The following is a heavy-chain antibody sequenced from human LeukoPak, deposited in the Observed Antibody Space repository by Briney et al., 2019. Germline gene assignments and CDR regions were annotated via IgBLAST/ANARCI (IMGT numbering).Heavy chain of an antibody. Sequence: GGSLRLSCAPSGFTFSSYAMSWVRQAPGKGLEWVSAISGSGGRTYYADSVKGRFTISRDNSKNTLYLQMNSLRAEDTAVYYCAKDLDSYHGSCFDYWGQGTLVTVSS. CDR2: ISGSGGRT. J-gene: IGHJ4*02. CDR1: GFTFSSYA. CDR3: AKDLDSYHGSCFDY. D-gene: IGHD5-18*01. V-gene: IGHV3-23*01.